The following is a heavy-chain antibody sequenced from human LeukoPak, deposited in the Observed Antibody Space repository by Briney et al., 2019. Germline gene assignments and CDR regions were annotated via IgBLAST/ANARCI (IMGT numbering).Heavy chain of an antibody. J-gene: IGHJ4*02. Sequence: PGMSLRLSCVASGFTFSSSAMNWVRQAPGKGLEWVSAISASGSGTYYADSVKGRFAISRDNSKNTLFLQLSSLRAEDTAIYYCATYRQVLLPFESWGQGTLVTVSS. CDR1: GFTFSSSA. D-gene: IGHD2-8*02. CDR3: ATYRQVLLPFES. CDR2: ISASGSGT. V-gene: IGHV3-23*01.